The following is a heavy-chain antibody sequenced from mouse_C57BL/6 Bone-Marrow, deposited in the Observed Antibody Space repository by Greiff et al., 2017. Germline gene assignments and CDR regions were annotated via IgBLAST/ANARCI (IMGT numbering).Heavy chain of an antibody. Sequence: QVQLKESGPGLVQPSQSLSITCTVSGFSLTSYGVHWVRQSPGKGLEWLGVIWSGGSTDYNAAFISRLSTSKDNSKTQVLFKMNSLQANDTAIYYCARIYYGNLYAMDYWGQGTSGTVSS. D-gene: IGHD2-1*01. CDR1: GFSLTSYG. CDR3: ARIYYGNLYAMDY. V-gene: IGHV2-2*02. CDR2: IWSGGST. J-gene: IGHJ4*01.